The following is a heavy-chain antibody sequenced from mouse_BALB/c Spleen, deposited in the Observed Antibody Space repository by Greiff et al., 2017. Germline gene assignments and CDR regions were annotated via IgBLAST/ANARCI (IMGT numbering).Heavy chain of an antibody. Sequence: VQLHQSGAELVRPGSSVKISCKASGYAFSSYWMNWVKQRPGQGLEWIGQIYPGDGDTNYNGKFKGKATLTADKSSSTAYMQLSSLTSEDSAVYFCARTVVATSLYYFDYWGQGTTLTVSS. CDR1: GYAFSSYW. V-gene: IGHV1-80*01. CDR3: ARTVVATSLYYFDY. CDR2: IYPGDGDT. J-gene: IGHJ2*01. D-gene: IGHD1-1*01.